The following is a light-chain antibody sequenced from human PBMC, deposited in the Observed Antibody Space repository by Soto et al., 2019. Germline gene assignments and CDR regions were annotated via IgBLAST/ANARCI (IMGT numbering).Light chain of an antibody. J-gene: IGLJ1*01. CDR2: SNN. V-gene: IGLV1-44*01. CDR3: AAWDDSLNGGV. Sequence: VLTQPPSASGTPGQRVTISCSGSSSNIGSNTVNWYQQLPGTAPKLLIYSNNQRPSGVPDRFSGSKSGTSASLAISGLQSEDEADYYSAAWDDSLNGGVFGTGTKVTVL. CDR1: SSNIGSNT.